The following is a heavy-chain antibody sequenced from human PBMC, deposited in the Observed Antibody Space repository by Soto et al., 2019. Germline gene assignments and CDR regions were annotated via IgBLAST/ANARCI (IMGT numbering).Heavy chain of an antibody. J-gene: IGHJ4*02. CDR1: GYTFTSSG. V-gene: IGHV1-18*01. D-gene: IGHD6-19*01. CDR2: LSTYNGDT. CDR3: ARSVAGYFDS. Sequence: QVQLVQSGAEVKKPGASVKVSCKASGYTFTSSGISWVRQAPGQGPEWMGWLSTYNGDTNYAQKFQGTVTMTTDTSTSTAYMDLRSLRSDDRAVNYCARSVAGYFDSWGQGTLLTVSS.